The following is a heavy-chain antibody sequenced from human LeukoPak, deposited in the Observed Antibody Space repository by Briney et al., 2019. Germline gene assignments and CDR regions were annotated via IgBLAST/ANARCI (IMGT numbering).Heavy chain of an antibody. J-gene: IGHJ5*02. Sequence: GGSLRLSCAASGFTFSDYYMSWIRQAPGKGLEWVSYISSSGSTIYYADSVKGRFTISRDNAKNSLYLQMNSPRAEDTAVYYCARDRSSWYAWFDPWGQGTLVTVSS. D-gene: IGHD6-13*01. CDR1: GFTFSDYY. CDR3: ARDRSSWYAWFDP. V-gene: IGHV3-11*01. CDR2: ISSSGSTI.